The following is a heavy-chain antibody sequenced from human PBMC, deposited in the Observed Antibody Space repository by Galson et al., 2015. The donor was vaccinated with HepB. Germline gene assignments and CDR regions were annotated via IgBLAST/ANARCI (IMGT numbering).Heavy chain of an antibody. J-gene: IGHJ3*02. CDR1: GGSISSYY. Sequence: LSLTCTVSGGSISSYYWSWIRQPPGKGLEWIGYLYSSGSTNYNPSLRSRVTISVDTSKNRLSLRLSSVTAADTAVYYCARVWELYADHDGFDIWGQGTTVTVSS. D-gene: IGHD3-3*01. CDR3: ARVWELYADHDGFDI. V-gene: IGHV4-59*01. CDR2: LYSSGST.